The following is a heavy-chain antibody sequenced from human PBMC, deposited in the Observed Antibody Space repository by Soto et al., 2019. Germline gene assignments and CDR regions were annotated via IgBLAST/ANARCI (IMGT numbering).Heavy chain of an antibody. J-gene: IGHJ5*01. D-gene: IGHD3-22*01. CDR1: GGTFSIYA. CDR2: IIPIFGTA. CDR3: ARDYSFYDSSGYRWFVS. Sequence: SVKVSCKASGGTFSIYAISWVLQAPGQGLEWMGGIIPIFGTANYAQKFQGRVTITADESTSTAYMELSGLRSEDTAVYYCARDYSFYDSSGYRWFVSWGQGTLVTVFS. V-gene: IGHV1-69*13.